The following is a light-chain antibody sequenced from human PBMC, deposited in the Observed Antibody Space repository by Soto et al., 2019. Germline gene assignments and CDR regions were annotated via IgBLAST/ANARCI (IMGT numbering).Light chain of an antibody. J-gene: IGKJ4*01. Sequence: DIQMTQSPSSLSASVGDRVTITCRASQYISSYLNGYQQKPGRAPKVLIYAASTLQSGVPSRFSGSGSGTDFTLTISNLQPEDFATYYCQQSYSNVALTFGGGTKVEIK. CDR2: AAS. CDR3: QQSYSNVALT. CDR1: QYISSY. V-gene: IGKV1-39*01.